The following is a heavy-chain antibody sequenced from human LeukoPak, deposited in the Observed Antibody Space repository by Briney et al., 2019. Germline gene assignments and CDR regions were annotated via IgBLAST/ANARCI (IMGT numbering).Heavy chain of an antibody. CDR2: IIPIFGTA. J-gene: IGHJ4*02. CDR1: GGTFSSYA. V-gene: IGHV1-69*13. D-gene: IGHD3-3*01. Sequence: SVKVSCKASGGTFSSYAISWVRQAPGQGLEWMGGIIPIFGTANYAQKFQGRVTITADESTSTAYMELSSLRSEDTAVYYCAGALGIFGVVPPYYFDYWGQGTLVTVSS. CDR3: AGALGIFGVVPPYYFDY.